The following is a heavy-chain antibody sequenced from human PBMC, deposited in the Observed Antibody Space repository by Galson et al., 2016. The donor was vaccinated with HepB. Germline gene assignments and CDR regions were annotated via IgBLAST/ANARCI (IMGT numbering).Heavy chain of an antibody. CDR3: AKGGGGYYDFWSGYFDS. D-gene: IGHD3-3*01. Sequence: SLRLSCAASKFTFDDYAMHWVRQAPGKGLEWVSGISRDSGTIAYADSVKGRFTISRDNAKKSIYMEMNSPRPDDTALYYCAKGGGGYYDFWSGYFDSWGQGTLVTVAS. J-gene: IGHJ5*01. CDR1: KFTFDDYA. CDR2: ISRDSGTI. V-gene: IGHV3-9*01.